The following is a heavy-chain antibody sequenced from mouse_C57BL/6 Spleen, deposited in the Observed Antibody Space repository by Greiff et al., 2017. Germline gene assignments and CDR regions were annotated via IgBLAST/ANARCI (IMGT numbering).Heavy chain of an antibody. CDR1: GFSLSTFGMG. Sequence: HVTLKASGPGILQPSQTLSLTCSFSGFSLSTFGMGVGWIRQPSGKGLEWLAHIWWDDDKYYNPALKSRLTISKDTSKNQVFLKIANVDTADTTTYYCTRITLRYYFDYWGQGTTRTVSS. CDR3: TRITLRYYFDY. CDR2: IWWDDDK. J-gene: IGHJ2*01. D-gene: IGHD1-1*01. V-gene: IGHV8-8*01.